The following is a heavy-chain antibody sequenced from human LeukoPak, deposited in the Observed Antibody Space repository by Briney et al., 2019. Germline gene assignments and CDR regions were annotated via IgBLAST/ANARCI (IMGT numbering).Heavy chain of an antibody. Sequence: PGRSLRLSCAASGFTFSDSTMHWVRQASGNGLEWVGRIRNKANSYATAYAASVQGRFAISRDDSKNTAYLQMNSLKTEDTAMYYCARKAVAIDYWGQGTLVTVSS. CDR2: IRNKANSYAT. V-gene: IGHV3-73*01. CDR3: ARKAVAIDY. J-gene: IGHJ4*02. D-gene: IGHD6-19*01. CDR1: GFTFSDST.